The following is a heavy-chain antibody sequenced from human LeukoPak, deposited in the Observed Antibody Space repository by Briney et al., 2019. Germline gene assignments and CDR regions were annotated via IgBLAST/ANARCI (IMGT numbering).Heavy chain of an antibody. J-gene: IGHJ4*02. D-gene: IGHD6-13*01. V-gene: IGHV1-2*02. Sequence: GASVKVSCKTSGYTFTAYYMHWMRQAPGQGLEWMGWINPNSGGTNYAQQFQDRVTMTRDTSISTAYMELSRLRSDDTAVYYCARGPATGSFDYWGQGTLVTVSS. CDR2: INPNSGGT. CDR1: GYTFTAYY. CDR3: ARGPATGSFDY.